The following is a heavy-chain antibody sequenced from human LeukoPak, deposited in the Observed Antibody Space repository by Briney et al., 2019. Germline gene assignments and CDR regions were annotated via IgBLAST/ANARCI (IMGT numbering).Heavy chain of an antibody. V-gene: IGHV1-2*02. CDR1: GNTFTDYD. Sequence: WASVKVSCKTSGNTFTDYDISWVRQAPGQGLEWMGWINPNSGGTNYAQKFQGRVTMTRGTSISTAYMELSRLRSDDTAVYYCARECGELGGDYWGQGTLVTVSS. J-gene: IGHJ4*02. D-gene: IGHD6-6*01. CDR3: ARECGELGGDY. CDR2: INPNSGGT.